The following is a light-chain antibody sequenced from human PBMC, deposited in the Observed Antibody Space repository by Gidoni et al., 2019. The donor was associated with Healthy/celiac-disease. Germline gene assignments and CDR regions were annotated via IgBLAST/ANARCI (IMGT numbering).Light chain of an antibody. CDR3: QQYGSSPFMYT. Sequence: EIVLTQSPGTLSLSPGERATLSCRASQSVSSSYLAWYQQKPGQAPRLLIYGASSRATDIPDRFSGSGSGTDFTLTISRLEPEDFAVYYCQQYGSSPFMYTFGQGTKLEIK. CDR1: QSVSSSY. V-gene: IGKV3-20*01. J-gene: IGKJ2*01. CDR2: GAS.